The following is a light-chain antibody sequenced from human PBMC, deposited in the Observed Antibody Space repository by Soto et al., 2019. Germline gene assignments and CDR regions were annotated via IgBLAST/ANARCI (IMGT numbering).Light chain of an antibody. V-gene: IGLV2-23*01. CDR3: CSYAGRSDLV. Sequence: QSALTQPASVSGSPGQSLTISCTGTSSDVGGYTLDSCYQVSWYQQHPGKAPKIMIYEDTKRPSGVSDRFSGSKAGNTASLTNPGLQAEDEGDYYCCSYAGRSDLVFGGGTKLTVL. CDR2: EDT. J-gene: IGLJ3*02. CDR1: SSDVGGYTL.